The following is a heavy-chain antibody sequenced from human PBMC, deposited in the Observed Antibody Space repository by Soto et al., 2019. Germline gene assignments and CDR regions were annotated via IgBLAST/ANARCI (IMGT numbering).Heavy chain of an antibody. D-gene: IGHD6-13*01. Sequence: SLRLSCAASGFTFSSYAMHWVRQAPGKGLEWVAVISYDGSNKYYADSVKGRFTISRDNSKNTLYLQMNSLRAEDTAVYYCARDEGGGVYEGSYYYYGMDVWGQGTTVTVSS. J-gene: IGHJ6*02. V-gene: IGHV3-30-3*01. CDR2: ISYDGSNK. CDR3: ARDEGGGVYEGSYYYYGMDV. CDR1: GFTFSSYA.